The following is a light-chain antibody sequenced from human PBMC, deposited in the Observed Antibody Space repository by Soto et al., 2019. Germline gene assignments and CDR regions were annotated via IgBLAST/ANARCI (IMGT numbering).Light chain of an antibody. J-gene: IGKJ5*01. Sequence: EIVMTQSPATLSVSPGERATLSCRASQSISSKLAWYQQKPGQAPRLLIYDASNRATGIPARFSGSGSGTDFTLTISSLEPEDFAVYYCQQRSNWPRTFGQGTRLEIK. V-gene: IGKV3-11*01. CDR3: QQRSNWPRT. CDR2: DAS. CDR1: QSISSK.